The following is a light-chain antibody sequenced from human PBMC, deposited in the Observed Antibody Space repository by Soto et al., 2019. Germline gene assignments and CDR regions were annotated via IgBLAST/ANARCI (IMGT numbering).Light chain of an antibody. CDR3: QQYYDWPPYT. J-gene: IGKJ2*01. Sequence: EIVMTQSPATLSVSPGERATLSCRASQSVSSNLAWYQQKPGQAPRLLISGASTRATGIPARLSGSGSGTEFTLTISSLQSEDFAVYYCQQYYDWPPYTFGQGTKLEIK. CDR2: GAS. V-gene: IGKV3-15*01. CDR1: QSVSSN.